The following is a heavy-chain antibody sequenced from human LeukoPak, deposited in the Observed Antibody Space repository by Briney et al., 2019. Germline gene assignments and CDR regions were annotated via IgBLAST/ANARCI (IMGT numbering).Heavy chain of an antibody. J-gene: IGHJ6*03. V-gene: IGHV4-34*01. Sequence: PSETLSLTCAVYGGSFSGYYWSWIRQPPGKGLEWIGEINHSGSTNYNPSLKSRVTISVDTSKNQFSLKLSSVTAADTAVYYCARVWVGSSWYYYYYYMDVWGKGTTVTVSS. CDR2: INHSGST. D-gene: IGHD6-13*01. CDR1: GGSFSGYY. CDR3: ARVWVGSSWYYYYYYMDV.